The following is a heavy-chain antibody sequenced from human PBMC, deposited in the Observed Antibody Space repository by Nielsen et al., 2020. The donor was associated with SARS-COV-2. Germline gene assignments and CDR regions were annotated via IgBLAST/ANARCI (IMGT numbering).Heavy chain of an antibody. Sequence: GESLKISCKASGYKFTDNWIGWVRQMPGKGLEWMGIIYPGDSETRYSPSFQGQVTISVDKSNSTAYLQWSSLKASDTAMYYCARFLGYCTGGSCATDFYYYAMDVWGQGTTVTISS. CDR1: GYKFTDNW. CDR3: ARFLGYCTGGSCATDFYYYAMDV. D-gene: IGHD2-15*01. V-gene: IGHV5-51*01. CDR2: IYPGDSET. J-gene: IGHJ6*02.